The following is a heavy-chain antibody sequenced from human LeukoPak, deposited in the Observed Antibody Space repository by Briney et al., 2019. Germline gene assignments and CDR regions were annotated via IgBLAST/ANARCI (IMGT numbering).Heavy chain of an antibody. D-gene: IGHD3-3*01. Sequence: SVKVSCKASGYTFTSYGISWVRQAPGQGLEWMGGIIPIFGTANYAQKFQGRVTITADESTSTAYMELSSLRSEDTAVYYCARGPLLRFLEWSLYYYMDVWGKGTTVTVSS. CDR1: GYTFTSYG. CDR3: ARGPLLRFLEWSLYYYMDV. CDR2: IIPIFGTA. V-gene: IGHV1-69*13. J-gene: IGHJ6*03.